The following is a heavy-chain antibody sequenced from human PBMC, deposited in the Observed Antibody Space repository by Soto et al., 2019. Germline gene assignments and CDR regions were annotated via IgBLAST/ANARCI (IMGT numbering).Heavy chain of an antibody. D-gene: IGHD3-10*01. CDR3: AKDGGITMFRGRARGFDI. CDR2: ISSSSSYT. CDR1: GFTFSDYY. Sequence: GGSLRLSCAASGFTFSDYYMSWIRQAPGKGPEWVSYISSSSSYTNYADYGKGRFKISKDDSENTVHLQLNSLKAEDTAVYYCAKDGGITMFRGRARGFDIWGPGTMVTVSS. J-gene: IGHJ3*02. V-gene: IGHV3-11*05.